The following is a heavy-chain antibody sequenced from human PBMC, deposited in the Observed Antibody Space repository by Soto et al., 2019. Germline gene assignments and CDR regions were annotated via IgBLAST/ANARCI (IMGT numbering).Heavy chain of an antibody. D-gene: IGHD6-19*01. CDR3: AKWVVSGSGLDY. V-gene: IGHV3-7*01. J-gene: IGHJ4*02. CDR1: GFTFTTYW. CDR2: IKQDGSEK. Sequence: EVQLVESGGGLVQPRGSLRLSCAASGFTFTTYWMSWVRQAPGKGLEWVANIKQDGSEKHYVDSVKGRFTLSRDNAKNSLYLQMNSLRAEDTAVYYCAKWVVSGSGLDYWGQGTLVTVSS.